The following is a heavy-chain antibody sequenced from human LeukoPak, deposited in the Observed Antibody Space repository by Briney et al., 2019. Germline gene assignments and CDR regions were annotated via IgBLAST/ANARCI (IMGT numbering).Heavy chain of an antibody. Sequence: SETLSLTCSVSGGSIRSSYWNWIRQPAGKGLEWVGRVSSAGSTNYIPSLKSRLTVSVDTSKNQFSLNLTSVTAADTAVYYCARADCSGGSCNWFDPWGQGTLVTVSS. CDR3: ARADCSGGSCNWFDP. CDR1: GGSIRSSY. D-gene: IGHD2-15*01. CDR2: VSSAGST. V-gene: IGHV4-4*07. J-gene: IGHJ5*02.